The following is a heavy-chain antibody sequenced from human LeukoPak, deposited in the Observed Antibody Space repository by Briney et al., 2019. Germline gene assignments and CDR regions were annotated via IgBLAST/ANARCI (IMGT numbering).Heavy chain of an antibody. CDR3: AREPSYFQH. CDR2: TYYRSKWYK. CDR1: GDSVSSNSAT. J-gene: IGHJ1*01. Sequence: SQTLSLTCAISGDSVSSNSATRNWIRQSPSRGLEWLGRTYYRSKWYKYYAVSVKGRITINPDTSKNQFSLQLNSVTPEDTAVYYCAREPSYFQHWGQGTLVTVSS. V-gene: IGHV6-1*01.